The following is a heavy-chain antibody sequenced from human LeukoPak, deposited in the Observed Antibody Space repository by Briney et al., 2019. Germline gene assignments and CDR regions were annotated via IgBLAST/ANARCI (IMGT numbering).Heavy chain of an antibody. Sequence: GGSLRLSCAASGFTFDDYAMHWVRQAPGKGLEWVSGISWNSGSIGYADSVKGRFTISRDNAKNSLYLQMNSLRAEDTALYYCARYAPPTTVVTRFFDYWGQGSLVTVSS. V-gene: IGHV3-9*01. CDR1: GFTFDDYA. D-gene: IGHD4-11*01. CDR3: ARYAPPTTVVTRFFDY. J-gene: IGHJ4*02. CDR2: ISWNSGSI.